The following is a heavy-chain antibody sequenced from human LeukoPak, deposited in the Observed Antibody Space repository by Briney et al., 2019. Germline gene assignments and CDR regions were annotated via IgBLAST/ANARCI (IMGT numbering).Heavy chain of an antibody. CDR2: IFSTGSTI. V-gene: IGHV3-11*01. CDR3: AKRAYRGSYYAAFDI. CDR1: GFTFSDYH. D-gene: IGHD1-26*01. Sequence: PGGSLRLSCAASGFTFSDYHMNWIRQAPGKGLEWVAYIFSTGSTIYYADSVKGRFTISRDNSKNTLFLQMNSLRAEDTAVYYCAKRAYRGSYYAAFDIWGQGTMVTVSS. J-gene: IGHJ3*02.